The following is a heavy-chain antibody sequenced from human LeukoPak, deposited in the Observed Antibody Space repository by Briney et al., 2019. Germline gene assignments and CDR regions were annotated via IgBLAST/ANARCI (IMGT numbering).Heavy chain of an antibody. CDR2: INHSGST. CDR1: GVSFSGYY. CDR3: ASSGWYRGY. Sequence: PSETLSLTCAVYGVSFSGYYWNWIRQPPGKGLEWIGEINHSGSTTYNPSLKSRVTISVVTSKNQFSLKLSSVTAADTAVYYCASSGWYRGYWGQGTLVTVSS. V-gene: IGHV4-34*01. J-gene: IGHJ4*02. D-gene: IGHD6-19*01.